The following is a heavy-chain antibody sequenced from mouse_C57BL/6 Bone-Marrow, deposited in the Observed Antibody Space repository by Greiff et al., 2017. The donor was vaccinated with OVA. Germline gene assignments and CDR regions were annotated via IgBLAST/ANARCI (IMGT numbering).Heavy chain of an antibody. V-gene: IGHV1-19*01. CDR2: INPYNGGT. J-gene: IGHJ3*01. CDR3: ARGGGWLLPFAY. Sequence: EVQLQQSGPVLVKPGASVKMSCKASGYTFTDYYMNWVKQSHGKSLEWIGVINPYNGGTSYNQKFKGKATLTVDKSSSTAYMELNSLTSEDSAVYYCARGGGWLLPFAYWGQGTLVTVSA. CDR1: GYTFTDYY. D-gene: IGHD2-3*01.